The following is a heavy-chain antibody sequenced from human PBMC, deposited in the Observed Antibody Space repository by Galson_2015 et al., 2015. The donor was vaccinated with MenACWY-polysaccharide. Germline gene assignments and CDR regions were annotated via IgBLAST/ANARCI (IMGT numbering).Heavy chain of an antibody. CDR1: GFTSTSYA. J-gene: IGHJ5*02. CDR2: IRSSGANT. D-gene: IGHD3-3*01. V-gene: IGHV3-23*01. CDR3: AKDSTDFWSVAGRFDH. Sequence: SLRLSCAASGFTSTSYAMCWVRQAPGKGLEWVSAIRSSGANTYYADSVKGRFTISRDNSKNTLYLQMNSLRAEDTAVYYCAKDSTDFWSVAGRFDHWGQGTLVTVSS.